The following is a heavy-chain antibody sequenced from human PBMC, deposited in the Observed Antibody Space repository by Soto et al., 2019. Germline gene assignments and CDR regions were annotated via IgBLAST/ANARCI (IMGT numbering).Heavy chain of an antibody. Sequence: QVQLVQSGAEVQKPGASVKVSCKASGYTFTTYDISWVRQAPGQGLEWMGWISGNNGNTNYAQKLQGRVTMTRDASTSTAYMDLRSLRSDDTAVYYCARGGSGSGFDSWGQGTLVTVSS. D-gene: IGHD3-10*01. J-gene: IGHJ4*02. CDR2: ISGNNGNT. CDR3: ARGGSGSGFDS. CDR1: GYTFTTYD. V-gene: IGHV1-18*04.